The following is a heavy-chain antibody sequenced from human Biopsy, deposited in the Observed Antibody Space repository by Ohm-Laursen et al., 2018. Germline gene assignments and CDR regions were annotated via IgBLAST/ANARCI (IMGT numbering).Heavy chain of an antibody. Sequence: SVKVSCKASGYPFITYAISWVRQAPGQGLEWMGGIIPMFGTANYAQMFQGRVTISSDESTSTSYMELSSLTTEDTAIYYCTRGPHSGSHSCFDYWGRRTLVTVSS. V-gene: IGHV1-69*13. J-gene: IGHJ4*02. CDR1: GYPFITYA. CDR2: IIPMFGTA. D-gene: IGHD1-26*01. CDR3: TRGPHSGSHSCFDY.